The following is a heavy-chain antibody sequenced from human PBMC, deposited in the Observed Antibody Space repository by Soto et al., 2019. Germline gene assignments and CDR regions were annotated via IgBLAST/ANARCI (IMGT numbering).Heavy chain of an antibody. CDR1: GFTFSSYA. Sequence: GGSLRLSCAASGFTFSSYAMSWVRQAPGKGLEWVSAISVSGGSTYYADSVKGRFTISRDNSKNTLYLQMNSLRAEDTAVYYCASSAGIAMIVVVKAFDIWGQGTMVTVSS. CDR2: ISVSGGST. D-gene: IGHD3-22*01. V-gene: IGHV3-23*01. CDR3: ASSAGIAMIVVVKAFDI. J-gene: IGHJ3*02.